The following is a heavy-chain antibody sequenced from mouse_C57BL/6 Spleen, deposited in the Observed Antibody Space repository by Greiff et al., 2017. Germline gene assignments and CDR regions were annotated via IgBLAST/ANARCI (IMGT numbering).Heavy chain of an antibody. Sequence: VQLQQPGAELVKPGASVKLSCKASGYTFTSYWMQWVKQRPGQGLEWIGEIDPSDSYTNYNQKFKGKATLTVDTSSSAAYMQLSSLTSEDSAVYYCANYPGWFDVGGTGTTVTVSS. J-gene: IGHJ1*03. V-gene: IGHV1-50*01. CDR2: IDPSDSYT. D-gene: IGHD5-5*01. CDR1: GYTFTSYW. CDR3: ANYPGWFDV.